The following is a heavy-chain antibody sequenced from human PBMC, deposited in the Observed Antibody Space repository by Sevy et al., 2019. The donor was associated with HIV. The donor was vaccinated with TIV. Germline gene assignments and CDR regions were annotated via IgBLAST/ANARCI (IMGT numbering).Heavy chain of an antibody. CDR1: GYIFSDYY. CDR2: INSDSGVT. V-gene: IGHV1-2*02. J-gene: IGHJ6*02. Sequence: ASVKVSCKASGYIFSDYYIHWVRQAPGQGLEWMAWINSDSGVTNYAQRFQGEVTVTRDTSLRTAYLELSNLKSNDTAIYYCARLTTQPTSDLYGVDVWGQGTTVTVSS. CDR3: ARLTTQPTSDLYGVDV. D-gene: IGHD4-17*01.